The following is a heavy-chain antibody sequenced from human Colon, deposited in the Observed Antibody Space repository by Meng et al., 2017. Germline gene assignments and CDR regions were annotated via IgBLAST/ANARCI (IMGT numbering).Heavy chain of an antibody. V-gene: IGHV1-2*06. D-gene: IGHD3-10*01. CDR2: IMPSVGDA. Sequence: QVELVGGGSVEKKPGACVKVSCKSCGYTFIDSHVHWVRQAPGQGLEWMGRIMPSVGDASSAEQFQGRLTLTWDTYIDTAYMDLSSLRSDDSAIYYCVRDGSYYDFDYWGQGTLVTVSS. J-gene: IGHJ4*02. CDR1: GYTFIDSH. CDR3: VRDGSYYDFDY.